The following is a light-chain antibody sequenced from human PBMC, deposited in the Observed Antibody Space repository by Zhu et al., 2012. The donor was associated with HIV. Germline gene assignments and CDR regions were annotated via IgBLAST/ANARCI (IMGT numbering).Light chain of an antibody. V-gene: IGKV1-9*01. CDR1: QGISNY. J-gene: IGKJ4*01. CDR3: QHLTIYPT. CDR2: AAS. Sequence: DIQIDPVSILPVCICRRQSHHHCRASQGISNYLAWYHQKPGKAPKLLIYAASILQSGVPSRFSGSGSGTEFTLTISSLQPEDFATYYCQHLTIYPTFGGGSKVEMK.